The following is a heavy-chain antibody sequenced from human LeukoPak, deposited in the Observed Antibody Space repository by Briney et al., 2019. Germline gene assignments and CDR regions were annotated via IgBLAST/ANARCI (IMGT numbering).Heavy chain of an antibody. J-gene: IGHJ6*01. Sequence: GRSLRLSCAASGFTFSNFGVHWVRQAPGKGLEWVAVISYDGSSKSYADSVKGRFTISRDNSKNTLYLQMNSLRAEDTGLYYCGEDKGRALYRGVWFWGPGTPVPGSS. CDR1: GFTFSNFG. D-gene: IGHD3-16*01. V-gene: IGHV3-30*18. CDR3: GEDKGRALYRGVWF. CDR2: ISYDGSSK.